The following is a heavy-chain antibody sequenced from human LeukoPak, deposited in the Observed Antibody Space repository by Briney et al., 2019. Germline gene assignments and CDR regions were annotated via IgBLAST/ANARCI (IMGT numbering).Heavy chain of an antibody. V-gene: IGHV4-39*01. CDR3: ARQLVVVEPAEFDY. D-gene: IGHD2-2*01. J-gene: IGHJ4*02. CDR1: GVSISSSSFY. CDR2: IYYSGST. Sequence: SETLSLTCTVSGVSISSSSFYWGWIRQPPGKGLEWIGSIYYSGSTYYNPSLKSRVTISVDTSKNQFSLKLSSVTAADTAVYYCARQLVVVEPAEFDYWGQGTLVTVSS.